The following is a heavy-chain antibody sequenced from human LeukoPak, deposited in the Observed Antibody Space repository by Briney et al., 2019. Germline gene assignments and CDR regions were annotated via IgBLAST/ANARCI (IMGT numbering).Heavy chain of an antibody. J-gene: IGHJ4*02. CDR2: ISYTGST. D-gene: IGHD4-17*01. CDR1: GFTFSSYA. Sequence: GSLRLSCAASGFTFSSYAMTWVRQPPGKGLEWIGTISYTGSTYYNPSLKSRVTILVDTSKNQFSLKVRSVTAADTAVYYCARGPQGVTRPEYWGQGTLVTVSS. V-gene: IGHV4-38-2*01. CDR3: ARGPQGVTRPEY.